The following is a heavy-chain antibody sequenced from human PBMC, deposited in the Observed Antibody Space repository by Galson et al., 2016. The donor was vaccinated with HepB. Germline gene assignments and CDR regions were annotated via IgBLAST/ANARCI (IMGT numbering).Heavy chain of an antibody. D-gene: IGHD1-1*01. Sequence: SLRLSCAASGFTFTSSAMSWVRQSPEKGLEWVSTISASGRNTHYADSVQGRFTISRDNFKNTVYLQMNSLRTEDTAIYYCGQDRPPRRLTATTGYFEYWGQGVLVTVSS. V-gene: IGHV3-23*01. CDR1: GFTFTSSA. CDR3: GQDRPPRRLTATTGYFEY. CDR2: ISASGRNT. J-gene: IGHJ4*02.